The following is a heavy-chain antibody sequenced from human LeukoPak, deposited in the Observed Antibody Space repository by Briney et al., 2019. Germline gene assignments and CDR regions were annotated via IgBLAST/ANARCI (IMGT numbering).Heavy chain of an antibody. V-gene: IGHV3-7*01. CDR1: GFSFSSYW. CDR3: ARDPTRGYSYGYGDH. Sequence: GESLRLSCEVSGFSFSSYWMNWVRQPPGKGLEWAANIMGDGSEKYYGDSVKGRFTISRDNAKNSLYLQMNSLRAEDTAVYYCARDPTRGYSYGYGDHWGQGSLVIVSS. CDR2: IMGDGSEK. D-gene: IGHD5-18*01. J-gene: IGHJ4*02.